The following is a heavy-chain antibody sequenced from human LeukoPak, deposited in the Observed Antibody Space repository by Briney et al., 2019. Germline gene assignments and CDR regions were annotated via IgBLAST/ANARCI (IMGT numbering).Heavy chain of an antibody. CDR1: GYTLTELS. V-gene: IGHV1-24*01. Sequence: ASVKVSCKVSGYTLTELSMHWVRQAPGKGLEWMGGFDPEDGETIYAQKFQGRVTMTEDTSTDTAYMELSSLRSEDTAVYYCATALSQYYYGSGSLDYWGQGTQVTVSS. J-gene: IGHJ4*02. CDR3: ATALSQYYYGSGSLDY. D-gene: IGHD3-10*01. CDR2: FDPEDGET.